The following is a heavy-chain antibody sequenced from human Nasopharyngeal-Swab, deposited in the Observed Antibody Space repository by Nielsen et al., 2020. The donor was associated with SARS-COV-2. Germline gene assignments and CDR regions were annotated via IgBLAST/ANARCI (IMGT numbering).Heavy chain of an antibody. CDR3: ARDIFLEWNYMDV. CDR1: GGTFSSYA. D-gene: IGHD3-3*01. V-gene: IGHV1-69*13. J-gene: IGHJ6*03. Sequence: SVKVPCKASGGTFSSYAISWVRQAPGQGLEWMGGIIPIFGTANYAQKFQGRDTITADESTSTAYMELSSLRSEDTAVYYCARDIFLEWNYMDVWGKGTTVTVSS. CDR2: IIPIFGTA.